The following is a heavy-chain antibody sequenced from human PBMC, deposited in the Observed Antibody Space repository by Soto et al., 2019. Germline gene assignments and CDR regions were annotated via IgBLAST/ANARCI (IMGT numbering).Heavy chain of an antibody. J-gene: IGHJ4*02. V-gene: IGHV4-59*08. Sequence: PSETLSLTCTVSGGSISSYYWSWIRQPPGKGLEWIGYIYYSGSTNYNPSLKCRVTISVDTSKYQFSLKLSSVTAADTAVYYWARYYGGYSDYWGQGTLVTVSS. CDR3: ARYYGGYSDY. D-gene: IGHD3-10*01. CDR2: IYYSGST. CDR1: GGSISSYY.